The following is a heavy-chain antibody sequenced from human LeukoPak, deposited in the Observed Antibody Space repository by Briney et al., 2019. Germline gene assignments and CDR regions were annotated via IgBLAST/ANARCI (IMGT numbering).Heavy chain of an antibody. CDR2: IYYSGST. Sequence: SETLSLTCAVYGGSFSSYYWSWIRQPPGKGLEWIGYIYYSGSTNYNPSLKSRVTISVDTSKNQFSLKLSSVTAADTAVYYCARYYYDSSGLDAFDIWGQGTMVTVSS. J-gene: IGHJ3*02. CDR3: ARYYYDSSGLDAFDI. CDR1: GGSFSSYY. D-gene: IGHD3-22*01. V-gene: IGHV4-59*08.